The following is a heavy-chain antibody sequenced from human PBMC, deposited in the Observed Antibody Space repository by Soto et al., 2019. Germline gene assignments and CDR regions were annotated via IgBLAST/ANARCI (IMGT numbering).Heavy chain of an antibody. D-gene: IGHD2-15*01. CDR1: GFSLSNARMG. Sequence: QVTLKESGPVLVKPTETLTLTCTVSGFSLSNARMGVSWIRQPPGKALEWLAHIFSNDDKSSHTSLKSRLTIPTDSAKSQVVLTMTIIDPVDTATYYLAQKDEMVKYFALWGRGSLDTVSS. CDR2: IFSNDDK. CDR3: AQKDEMVKYFAL. J-gene: IGHJ2*01. V-gene: IGHV2-26*01.